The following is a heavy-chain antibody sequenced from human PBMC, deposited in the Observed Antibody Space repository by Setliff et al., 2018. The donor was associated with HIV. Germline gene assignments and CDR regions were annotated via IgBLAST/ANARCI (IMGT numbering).Heavy chain of an antibody. Sequence: GSLRLSCAASGFTFSSYGMHWVRQAPGKGLEWVAVISYDGSNKYYADSVKGRFTISRDNSKNTLYLQMNSLRAEDTAVYYCARDSSGWYRGNYYYFYYMDVWGKGTTVTVSS. CDR2: ISYDGSNK. CDR3: ARDSSGWYRGNYYYFYYMDV. J-gene: IGHJ6*03. D-gene: IGHD6-19*01. V-gene: IGHV3-30*03. CDR1: GFTFSSYG.